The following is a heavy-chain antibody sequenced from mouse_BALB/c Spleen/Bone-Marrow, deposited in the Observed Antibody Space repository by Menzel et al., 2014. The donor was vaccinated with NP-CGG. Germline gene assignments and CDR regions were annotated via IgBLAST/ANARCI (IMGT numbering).Heavy chain of an antibody. CDR2: ISSGGSYT. D-gene: IGHD2-3*01. CDR1: GFTFSSYA. Sequence: VQLQQSGGGLVKPGGSLKLSCAASGFTFSSYAMSWVRQSPEKRLEWVAEISSGGSYTYYSDTVTGRFTISRDNAKKTLYLEMSSXRXXXTAMXYXXXXGGGYFSWFAXWGQGTLVTVSA. V-gene: IGHV5-9-4*01. CDR3: XXXGGGYFSWFAX. J-gene: IGHJ3*01.